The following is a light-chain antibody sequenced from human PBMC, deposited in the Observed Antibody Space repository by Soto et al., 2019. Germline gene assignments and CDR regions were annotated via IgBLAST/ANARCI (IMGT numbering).Light chain of an antibody. Sequence: EIVLTQSPATLSSSPGETATLSCRASQNINTYLAWYQHKPGQAPRLLMYDTSNRATGTPARFSGSGSGTDFTLTISGLEPEDFEFYYCQQRPDWPPRTFGGGTNLKIK. CDR1: QNINTY. J-gene: IGKJ4*01. CDR2: DTS. V-gene: IGKV3-11*01. CDR3: QQRPDWPPRT.